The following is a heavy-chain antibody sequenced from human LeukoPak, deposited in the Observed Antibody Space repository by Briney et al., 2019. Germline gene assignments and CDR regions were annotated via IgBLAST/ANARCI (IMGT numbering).Heavy chain of an antibody. CDR1: GGSISSSSYY. CDR3: ARRDSSGYYSGY. V-gene: IGHV4-39*07. J-gene: IGHJ4*02. Sequence: SETLSLTCTVSGGSISSSSYYWGWIRQPPGKGLEWIGSIYYSGSTYYNPSLKSRVTISVDTSKNQFSLKLSSVTAADTAVYYCARRDSSGYYSGYWGQGTLVTVSS. D-gene: IGHD3-22*01. CDR2: IYYSGST.